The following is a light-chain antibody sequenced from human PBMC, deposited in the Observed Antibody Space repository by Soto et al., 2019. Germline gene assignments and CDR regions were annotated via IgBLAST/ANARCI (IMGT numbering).Light chain of an antibody. V-gene: IGKV3D-15*02. CDR1: QSVSND. J-gene: IGKJ4*01. Sequence: SPATLSVPQEERATLSCRASQSVSNDLAWYQQRPGQAPRRLIYGASTRATGVPARFSGSGSGTDFTLTISSLQSEDFAVYYCQQYGSSPGTFGGGTKVDI. CDR2: GAS. CDR3: QQYGSSPGT.